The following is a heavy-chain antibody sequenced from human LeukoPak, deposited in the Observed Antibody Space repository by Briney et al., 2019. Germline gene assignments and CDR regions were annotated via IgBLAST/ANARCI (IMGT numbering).Heavy chain of an antibody. CDR1: GGSISSGDYY. D-gene: IGHD6-6*01. V-gene: IGHV4-30-4*08. J-gene: IGHJ4*02. CDR2: IYYSGST. CDR3: ARVPFSRTFDY. Sequence: SETLSLTCTVSGGSISSGDYYWSWIRQPPGKGLEWIGYIYYSGSTYYNPPLKSRVTISVDTSKNQFSLKLSSVTAADTAVYYCARVPFSRTFDYWGQGTLVTVSS.